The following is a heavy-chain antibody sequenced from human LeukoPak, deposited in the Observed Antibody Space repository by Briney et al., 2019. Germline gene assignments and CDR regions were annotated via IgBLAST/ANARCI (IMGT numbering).Heavy chain of an antibody. D-gene: IGHD2-2*01. Sequence: GESLKISCKGSGYSFTSYWIGWVRQMPGKGLEWMGIIYPGDSDTRYSPSFQGQVTISANKSISTAYLQWSSLKASDTAMYYCARRGRVPAAEIYYYYYMDVWGKGTTVTVSS. J-gene: IGHJ6*03. CDR3: ARRGRVPAAEIYYYYYMDV. CDR2: IYPGDSDT. V-gene: IGHV5-51*01. CDR1: GYSFTSYW.